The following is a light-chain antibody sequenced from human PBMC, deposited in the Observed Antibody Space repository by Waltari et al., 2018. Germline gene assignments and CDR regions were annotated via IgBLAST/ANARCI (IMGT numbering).Light chain of an antibody. V-gene: IGLV1-47*01. CDR3: AAWDESHYV. CDR2: RNN. CDR1: YSHPGINY. J-gene: IGLJ1*01. Sequence: QSVLTQPPSASGTPGQRVPISRSGSYSHPGINYLSWYQQLPGAAPKLLIYRNNQRPSGVPDRFSASKYGTSASLAISGLRSEDEAVYYCAAWDESHYVFGPGTKVTVL.